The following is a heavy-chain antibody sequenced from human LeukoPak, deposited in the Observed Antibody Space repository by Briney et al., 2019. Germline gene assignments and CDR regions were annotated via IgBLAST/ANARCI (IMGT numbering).Heavy chain of an antibody. CDR2: IY. CDR1: GYSISGGYF. D-gene: IGHD3-22*01. CDR3: ATVNFYDSSY. V-gene: IGHV4-38-2*02. Sequence: PSETLSLTCIVSGYSISGGYFWGWIRQPPGKGLEWIGRIYPSLKSRVTISVDTSKNQFSLRLSSVTAADTAVYYCATVNFYDSSYWGQGTLVTVSS. J-gene: IGHJ4*02.